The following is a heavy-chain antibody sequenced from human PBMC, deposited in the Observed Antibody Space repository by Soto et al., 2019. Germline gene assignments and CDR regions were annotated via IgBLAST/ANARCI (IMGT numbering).Heavy chain of an antibody. D-gene: IGHD5-12*01. V-gene: IGHV3-74*01. CDR2: INSDGSST. CDR3: ARYSGYANWAFDY. Sequence: GGSLRLSCAASGFTFSSYWMHWVRQAPGKGLVWVSRINSDGSSTSYADSVKGRFTISRDNAKNTLYLQMNSLRAEDTAVYYCARYSGYANWAFDYWGQGTLVTVSS. J-gene: IGHJ4*02. CDR1: GFTFSSYW.